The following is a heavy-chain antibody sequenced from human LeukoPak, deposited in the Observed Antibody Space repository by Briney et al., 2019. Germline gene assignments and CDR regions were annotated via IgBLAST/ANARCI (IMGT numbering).Heavy chain of an antibody. J-gene: IGHJ3*01. Sequence: GGSLRLSCAASGFTFSDYALIWVRQAPGKGLEWISAIRGTGGTTYYADSVKGRCTISRDNSRNTVYLQMNSLRAEDTALYFCGKDPNGDYVGAFDFWGPGSMVTVSS. CDR1: GFTFSDYA. CDR3: GKDPNGDYVGAFDF. CDR2: IRGTGGTT. V-gene: IGHV3-23*01. D-gene: IGHD4-17*01.